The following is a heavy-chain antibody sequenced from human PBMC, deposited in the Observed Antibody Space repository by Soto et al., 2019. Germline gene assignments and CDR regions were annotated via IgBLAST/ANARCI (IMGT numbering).Heavy chain of an antibody. J-gene: IGHJ4*02. D-gene: IGHD3-10*01. CDR3: AKKVYYGSGSGYFDY. CDR2: FRTSGDGGTT. CDR1: GFTFSSYA. V-gene: IGHV3-23*01. Sequence: GGSLRLSCAASGFTFSSYAMSWVRQAPGKGLEWVSGFRTSGDGGTTYYADYVTCPFTISSDNSKHMLLLQMKSLRTDEKAIYYYAKKVYYGSGSGYFDYWGQGTLVTVSS.